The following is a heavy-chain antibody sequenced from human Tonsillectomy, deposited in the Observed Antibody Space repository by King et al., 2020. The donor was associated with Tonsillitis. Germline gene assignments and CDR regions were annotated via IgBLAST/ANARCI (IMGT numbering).Heavy chain of an antibody. Sequence: QLVQSGAEVKKPGSSVKVSCKASGGTLSSYAITWVRQAPGQGLEWMGGIIPMFGTTNYAQKFQGRLTFTADKSTGTVYMDLSSLRPEDTAIYYCARDRTGSPLDYWGQGTLVTVSS. V-gene: IGHV1-69*06. CDR3: ARDRTGSPLDY. CDR2: IIPMFGTT. CDR1: GGTLSSYA. D-gene: IGHD3-10*01. J-gene: IGHJ4*02.